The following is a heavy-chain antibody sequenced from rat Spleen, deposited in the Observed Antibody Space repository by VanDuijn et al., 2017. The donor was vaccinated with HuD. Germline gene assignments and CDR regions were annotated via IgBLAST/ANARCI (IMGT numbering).Heavy chain of an antibody. CDR3: AREREYYYRGLDY. CDR2: INSAGST. D-gene: IGHD1-2*01. V-gene: IGHV3-3*01. J-gene: IGHJ2*01. CDR1: AYSITSTYR. Sequence: QLQESGPGLVKPSQSLSLTCSVTAYSITSTYRWTWIRKFPGNKLEWMGCINSAGSTNYNPSLKSRISITRDTSKNQFVLQMNSVTTDDTATYYCAREREYYYRGLDYWGQGVMVTVSS.